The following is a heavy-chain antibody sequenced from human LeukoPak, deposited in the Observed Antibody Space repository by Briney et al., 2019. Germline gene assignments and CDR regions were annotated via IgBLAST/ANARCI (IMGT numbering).Heavy chain of an antibody. V-gene: IGHV4-4*09. D-gene: IGHD3-22*01. CDR3: ARLWDYYDKGYFDY. J-gene: IGHJ4*02. CDR1: GGSISSYY. CDR2: IYTSGST. Sequence: SETLSLTCTVSGGSISSYYWSRIRQPPGKVLEWIGYIYTSGSTNYNPSLKSRVTISVDTSKNQFSLKLSSVTAADTAVYYCARLWDYYDKGYFDYWGQGTLVTVSS.